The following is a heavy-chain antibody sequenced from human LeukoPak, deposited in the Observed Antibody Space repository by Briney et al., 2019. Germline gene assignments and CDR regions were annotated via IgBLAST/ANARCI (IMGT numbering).Heavy chain of an antibody. J-gene: IGHJ4*02. CDR1: GGSISSYY. V-gene: IGHV3-23*01. Sequence: LSLTCPVPGGSISSYYWSWIRQAPRKDPDWVSAISGSGGTTHYAGPVKGRFTLSRDNSKHTLYLQMNSLRAEDTAVYYCAKYNYYDSSGYNWGQGTLVTVSS. CDR2: ISGSGGTT. CDR3: AKYNYYDSSGYN. D-gene: IGHD3-22*01.